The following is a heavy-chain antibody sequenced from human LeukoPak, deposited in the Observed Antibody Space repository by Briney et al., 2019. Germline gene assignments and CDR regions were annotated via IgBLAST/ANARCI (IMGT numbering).Heavy chain of an antibody. CDR3: ARHITGSGSYGSYYMDV. Sequence: GESLKISCKGSGYSFTSYWIGWVRQMPGKGLEWMGIIYPGDSDTRYSPSFQGQVTISADKSISTAYLQWSSLKASDTAMYYCARHITGSGSYGSYYMDVWGKGTTVTVSS. CDR2: IYPGDSDT. CDR1: GYSFTSYW. V-gene: IGHV5-51*01. D-gene: IGHD3-10*01. J-gene: IGHJ6*03.